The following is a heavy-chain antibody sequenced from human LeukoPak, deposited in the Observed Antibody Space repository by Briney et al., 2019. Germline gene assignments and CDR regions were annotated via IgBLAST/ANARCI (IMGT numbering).Heavy chain of an antibody. CDR2: INHSGST. J-gene: IGHJ4*02. V-gene: IGHV4-34*01. D-gene: IGHD2-2*01. CDR1: GGSLSGYY. Sequence: SETLSLTCAVYGGSLSGYYWSWIRQPPGKGLEWIGEINHSGSTNYNPSLKSRVTISVDTSKNQFSLKLSSVTAADTAVYYCARAYCSSTSCAPDYWGQGTLVTVSS. CDR3: ARAYCSSTSCAPDY.